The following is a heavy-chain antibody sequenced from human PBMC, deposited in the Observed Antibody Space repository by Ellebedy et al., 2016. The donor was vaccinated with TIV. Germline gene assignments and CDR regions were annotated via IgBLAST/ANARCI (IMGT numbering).Heavy chain of an antibody. CDR3: AKPPMGQLYFDY. D-gene: IGHD3-10*01. V-gene: IGHV3-21*04. CDR1: GFSFSSST. Sequence: PGGSLRLSCAASGFSFSSSTMNWVRQAPGKGLEWVSSISTDSTYTYYADSVKGRFTIFRDNSKRTVDLNMNSLRAEDTAVYYCAKPPMGQLYFDYWGQGTLVTVSS. CDR2: ISTDSTYT. J-gene: IGHJ4*02.